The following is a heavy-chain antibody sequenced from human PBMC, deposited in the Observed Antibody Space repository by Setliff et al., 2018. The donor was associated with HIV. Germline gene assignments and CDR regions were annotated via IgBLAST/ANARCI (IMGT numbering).Heavy chain of an antibody. CDR3: ARDPYWLEGYFDY. J-gene: IGHJ4*02. CDR2: ISSSGNFI. Sequence: GGSLRLSCAATGFTFSSYVLHWVRQAPGKGLEWVSSISSSGNFIYYEDSVKGRFTMSRDNAKNSLYLQMDSLRVEDTGFYYCARDPYWLEGYFDYWGPGTLVTVSS. D-gene: IGHD6-19*01. V-gene: IGHV3-21*01. CDR1: GFTFSSYV.